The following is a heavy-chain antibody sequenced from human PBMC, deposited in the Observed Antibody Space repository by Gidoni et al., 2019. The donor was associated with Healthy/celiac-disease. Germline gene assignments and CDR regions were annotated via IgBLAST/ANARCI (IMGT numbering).Heavy chain of an antibody. CDR1: GGPISSGGYY. V-gene: IGHV4-31*03. Sequence: QVQLQQSGPGLVKPSQTLSLPCTVSGGPISSGGYYWSWIRQHPGKGLEWIGYIYYSGRTYYNPSLKSRVTISVDTSKNQFSLKLSSVTAADTAVYYCARGALSGYCSGGSCLDAFDIWGQGTMVTVSS. CDR2: IYYSGRT. D-gene: IGHD2-15*01. CDR3: ARGALSGYCSGGSCLDAFDI. J-gene: IGHJ3*02.